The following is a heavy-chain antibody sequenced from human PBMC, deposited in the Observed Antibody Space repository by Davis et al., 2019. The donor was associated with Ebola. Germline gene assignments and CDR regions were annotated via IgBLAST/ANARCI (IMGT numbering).Heavy chain of an antibody. CDR3: AKDYRGAIFGVVHSD. Sequence: GSLRLSCAASGFTFSSYGMHWVRQAPGKGLEWVAVISYDGSNKYYADSVKGRFTISRDNSKNTLYLQMNSLRAEDTAVYYCAKDYRGAIFGVVHSDWGQGTMVTVSS. D-gene: IGHD3-3*01. CDR1: GFTFSSYG. V-gene: IGHV3-30*18. CDR2: ISYDGSNK. J-gene: IGHJ3*01.